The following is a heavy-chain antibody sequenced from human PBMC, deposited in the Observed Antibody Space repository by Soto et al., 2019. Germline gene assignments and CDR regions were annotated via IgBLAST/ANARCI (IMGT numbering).Heavy chain of an antibody. CDR1: GGTFSSYA. Sequence: QVQLVQSGAEVKKPGSSVKVSCKASGGTFSSYAISWVRQAPGQGLEWMGGIIPIFGTANYAQKFQGRVTITADESTSTAYRELSSLRSEDTAVYYCARDWGDYGDYVSWFDPWGQGTLVTVSS. V-gene: IGHV1-69*01. CDR2: IIPIFGTA. CDR3: ARDWGDYGDYVSWFDP. J-gene: IGHJ5*02. D-gene: IGHD4-17*01.